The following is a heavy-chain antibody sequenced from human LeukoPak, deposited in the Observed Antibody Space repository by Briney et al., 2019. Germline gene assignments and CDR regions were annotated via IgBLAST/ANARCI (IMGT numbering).Heavy chain of an antibody. CDR3: VTDILTPGLFDY. CDR2: INSDGSST. J-gene: IGHJ4*02. D-gene: IGHD3-9*01. CDR1: GFTFSSYW. Sequence: GGSLILSCAASGFTFSSYWMHWVRQAPGKGLVWVSRINSDGSSTSYADSVKGRFTISRDNAKNTLYLQMNSLRAEDTAVYYCVTDILTPGLFDYWGQGTLVTVSS. V-gene: IGHV3-74*01.